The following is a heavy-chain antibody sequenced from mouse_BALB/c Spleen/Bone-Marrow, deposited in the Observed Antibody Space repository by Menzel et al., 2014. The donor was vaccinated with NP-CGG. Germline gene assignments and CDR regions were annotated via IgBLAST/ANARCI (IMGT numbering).Heavy chain of an antibody. J-gene: IGHJ4*01. Sequence: VMLVESGAELMKPGASVKISCTATGYTFSSXWIDWVKQRPGHGLEWIGEILPGSGNIYFNEKFKGRATFTADTSSTTAYMQLSSLTSEDSAIYYCARGDWDFAMDYWGQGTSVTVSS. CDR1: GYTFSSXW. CDR3: ARGDWDFAMDY. V-gene: IGHV1-9*01. CDR2: ILPGSGNI. D-gene: IGHD4-1*01.